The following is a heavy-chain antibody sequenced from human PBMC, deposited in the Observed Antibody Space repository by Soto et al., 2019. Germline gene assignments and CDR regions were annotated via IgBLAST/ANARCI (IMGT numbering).Heavy chain of an antibody. CDR2: INAGNGNT. V-gene: IGHV1-3*05. D-gene: IGHD6-19*01. CDR3: ARAVAVAADFDY. Sequence: QVKLVQSGAEEKKPGASVKVSCKASGYTITGYAMHWVRQAPGQRLEWMGWINAGNGNTKYSQKFQGRVTITRDTSASTAYMELSSLRSEDTAVYYCARAVAVAADFDYWGQGTLVTVSS. J-gene: IGHJ4*02. CDR1: GYTITGYA.